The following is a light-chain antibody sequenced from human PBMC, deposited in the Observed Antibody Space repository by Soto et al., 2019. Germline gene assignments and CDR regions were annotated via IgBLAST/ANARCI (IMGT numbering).Light chain of an antibody. CDR1: ESISRH. Sequence: DIQMTQSPSSLSASVRDRVTITCRASESISRHLNWYQQKPGKAPNLLIYAASSLQNGVPSRFRGGGSGTDFTLIISNLQPADFATYYCQQSYTTLSITFGQGTRLEMK. CDR3: QQSYTTLSIT. J-gene: IGKJ5*01. CDR2: AAS. V-gene: IGKV1-39*01.